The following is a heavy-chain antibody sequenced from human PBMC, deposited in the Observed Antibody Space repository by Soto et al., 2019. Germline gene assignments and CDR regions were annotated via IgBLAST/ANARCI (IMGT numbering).Heavy chain of an antibody. Sequence: EVELLESGGGLVQPGGSLRLSCAASGFTFSSYAMRWVRQAPGKGLEWVSAISGSGGSTYYADSVKGRFTISRDNSKNTLYLQMNSLRAEDTAVYYCARRGSGSYYDYWGQGTLVTVSS. CDR2: ISGSGGST. D-gene: IGHD1-26*01. CDR1: GFTFSSYA. CDR3: ARRGSGSYYDY. J-gene: IGHJ4*02. V-gene: IGHV3-23*01.